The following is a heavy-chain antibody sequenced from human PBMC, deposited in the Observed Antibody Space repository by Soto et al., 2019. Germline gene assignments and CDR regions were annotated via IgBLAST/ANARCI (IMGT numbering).Heavy chain of an antibody. CDR2: IYYSGST. D-gene: IGHD6-6*01. V-gene: IGHV4-39*01. J-gene: IGHJ4*02. CDR1: GGSISSSSYY. Sequence: PSETLSLTCTVSGGSISSSSYYWGWIRQPPGKGLEWIGSIYYSGSTYYNPSLKSRVTISVDTSKNQFSLKLSSVTAADTAVYYCARCKRTSIAARGIYYFDYWGQGTLVTVSS. CDR3: ARCKRTSIAARGIYYFDY.